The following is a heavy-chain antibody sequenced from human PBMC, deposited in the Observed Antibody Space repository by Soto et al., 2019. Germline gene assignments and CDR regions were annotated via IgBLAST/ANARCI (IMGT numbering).Heavy chain of an antibody. V-gene: IGHV3-33*01. CDR3: ARDRLLTRFFDY. CDR2: IWYDGSNK. D-gene: IGHD3-16*01. J-gene: IGHJ4*02. Sequence: GGSLRLSCAASGFTFSSYGMHWVRQAPGKGLEWVAVIWYDGSNKYYADSVKGRFTISRDNSKNTLYLQMNSLRAEDTAVYYCARDRLLTRFFDYWGQGTLVTVSS. CDR1: GFTFSSYG.